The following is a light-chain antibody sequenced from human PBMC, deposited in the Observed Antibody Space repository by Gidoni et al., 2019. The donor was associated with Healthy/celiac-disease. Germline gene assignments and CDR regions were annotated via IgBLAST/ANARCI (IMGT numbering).Light chain of an antibody. CDR3: RQSYSNPRT. Sequence: IQMTQSPSSLSASVGDRVTITCRASQSISSYLNWYQQKPGKAPKLLIYAASSLQSGVPSRFSGSGSGTDFTLTISSLQPEDFATYYCRQSYSNPRTFGQGTKLEIK. CDR1: QSISSY. J-gene: IGKJ2*01. CDR2: AAS. V-gene: IGKV1-39*01.